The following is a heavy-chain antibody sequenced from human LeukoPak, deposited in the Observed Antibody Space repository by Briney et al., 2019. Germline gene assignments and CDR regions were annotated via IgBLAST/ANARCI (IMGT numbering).Heavy chain of an antibody. CDR1: GVSISAYY. V-gene: IGHV4-4*07. Sequence: SETLSLTCSVSGVSISAYYWSWIRQPAGKGLEWIGRIYPGESIYASENTNYNPSLKSRVSMSGDTSKNQVSLKLRSVTAADTAVYYCASASVRGVKLSFDYWGQGTLVTVSS. CDR3: ASASVRGVKLSFDY. CDR2: IYPGESIYASENT. J-gene: IGHJ4*02. D-gene: IGHD3-10*01.